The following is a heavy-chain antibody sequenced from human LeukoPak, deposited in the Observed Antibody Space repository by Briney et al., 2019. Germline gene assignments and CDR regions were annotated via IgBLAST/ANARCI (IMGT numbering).Heavy chain of an antibody. D-gene: IGHD3-22*01. CDR3: AKVSDDYDSSGFAVG. CDR1: GFTVSSNY. V-gene: IGHV3-53*01. J-gene: IGHJ4*02. CDR2: IYSGGST. Sequence: GGSLRLSCAASGFTVSSNYMSWVRQAPGKGLEWVSVIYSGGSTYYADSVKGRFTISRDNSKNTLYLQMNSLRAEDTAVYYCAKVSDDYDSSGFAVGWGQGTLVTVSS.